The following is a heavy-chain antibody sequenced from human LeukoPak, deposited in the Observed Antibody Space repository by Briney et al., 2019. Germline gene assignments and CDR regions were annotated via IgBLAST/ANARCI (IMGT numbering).Heavy chain of an antibody. CDR3: ARKVAVAMDLDY. V-gene: IGHV3-23*01. CDR1: GVTFKSYG. D-gene: IGHD5-18*01. CDR2: ITGAATST. J-gene: IGHJ4*02. Sequence: PGGSLRLSCAASGVTFKSYGMTWVRQIPGKGLEWVSSITGAATSTKYADSVNGRFTISRDNSKNTLSLQMTGLRDEDTAVYYCARKVAVAMDLDYWGQGTLVTVSS.